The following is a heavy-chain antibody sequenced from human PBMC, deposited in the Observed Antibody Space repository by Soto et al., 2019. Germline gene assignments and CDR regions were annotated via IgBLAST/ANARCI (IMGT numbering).Heavy chain of an antibody. V-gene: IGHV4-59*11. CDR3: ARESAGSGKNNWFDP. D-gene: IGHD3-10*01. CDR2: IYYSGSN. Sequence: SETLSLTCTVSGGSIDSHYWSWVRQPPGKGLEWIGFIYYSGSNKYNPSLESRVTISVATSKAQLSLKLSSVTAADTAVYYCARESAGSGKNNWFDPWRQGTLVTVPS. J-gene: IGHJ5*02. CDR1: GGSIDSHY.